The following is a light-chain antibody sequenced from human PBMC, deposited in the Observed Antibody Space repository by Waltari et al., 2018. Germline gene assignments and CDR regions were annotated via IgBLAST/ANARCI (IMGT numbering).Light chain of an antibody. V-gene: IGKV1-39*01. Sequence: DIQMTQSPSSLSASVGDRVTITCRASQSITNYLNWYQQKVGKPPSLLIYAASSLQSGVPSRFSGSGSGTDFTLTINSLQPEDCATYYCQQSYSTPSFGPGTKVDVK. J-gene: IGKJ3*01. CDR2: AAS. CDR3: QQSYSTPS. CDR1: QSITNY.